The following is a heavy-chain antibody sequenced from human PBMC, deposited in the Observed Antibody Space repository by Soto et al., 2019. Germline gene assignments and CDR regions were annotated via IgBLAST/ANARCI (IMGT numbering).Heavy chain of an antibody. CDR2: ISWNSANI. CDR3: AKTRDLGKCGNNCPGNSQFDP. CDR1: GFTFDAYA. J-gene: IGHJ5*02. V-gene: IGHV3-9*01. Sequence: PGGSLRLSCTASGFTFDAYAMHWVRQGPGKGLGWVSGISWNSANIFYEDSVKGRFTISRDNAKNSFSLQMNSLRAEDTALYYCAKTRDLGKCGNNCPGNSQFDPWGQGTLVTVSS. D-gene: IGHD1-20*01.